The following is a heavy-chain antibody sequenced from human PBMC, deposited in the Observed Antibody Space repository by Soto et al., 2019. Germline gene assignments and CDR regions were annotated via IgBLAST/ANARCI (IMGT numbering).Heavy chain of an antibody. CDR1: GFTFGSYG. J-gene: IGHJ6*02. Sequence: RLSCSASGFTFGSYGMHWVRQAPGKGLEWVAVISYDGSNKYYAYSVKGRFTISRDNSKNTLYLQMNSLRAEDTAVYYCAKGQSVYYDILKPVYYYGMEVWGQGTLVTVSS. D-gene: IGHD3-9*01. V-gene: IGHV3-30*18. CDR3: AKGQSVYYDILKPVYYYGMEV. CDR2: ISYDGSNK.